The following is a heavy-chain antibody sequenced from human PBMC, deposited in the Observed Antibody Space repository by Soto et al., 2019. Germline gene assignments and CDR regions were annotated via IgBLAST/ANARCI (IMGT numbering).Heavy chain of an antibody. CDR1: GFTFSSYA. CDR3: AKESDVDIVATVYYYYGMDV. J-gene: IGHJ6*02. D-gene: IGHD5-12*01. Sequence: VQLLESGGGLVQPGGSLRLSCAASGFTFSSYAMSWVRQAPGKGLEWVSAISGSGGSTYYADSVKGRFTISRDNSKNTLYLQMNSLRAEDTAVYYCAKESDVDIVATVYYYYGMDVWGQGTTVTVSS. V-gene: IGHV3-23*01. CDR2: ISGSGGST.